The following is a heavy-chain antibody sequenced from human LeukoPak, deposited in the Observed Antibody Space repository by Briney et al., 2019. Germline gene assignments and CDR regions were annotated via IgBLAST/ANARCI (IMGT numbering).Heavy chain of an antibody. CDR1: GYTFTSYG. CDR3: AKTYYYDSNGLNAFDI. V-gene: IGHV1-18*01. CDR2: ISAYNGNT. Sequence: ASVKVSCKASGYTFTSYGISWVRQAPGQGLEWMGWISAYNGNTNYAQKLQGRVTMTTDTSTSTAYMELRSLRSDDTAVYYCAKTYYYDSNGLNAFDIWGQGTMVTVSS. D-gene: IGHD3-22*01. J-gene: IGHJ3*02.